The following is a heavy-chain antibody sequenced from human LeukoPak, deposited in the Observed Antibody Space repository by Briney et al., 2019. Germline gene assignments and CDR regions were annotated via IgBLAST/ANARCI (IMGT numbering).Heavy chain of an antibody. V-gene: IGHV1-3*01. Sequence: APVKVSCKASGYTFSGYAIHWVRQAPGQRLEWMGWINAGNGHTKYSQNFQGRVTITRDSSANIVYMDVSSLTSEDTAVYYCARGIWSATRVDYYLDNWGRGTLVTVSS. J-gene: IGHJ4*02. CDR3: ARGIWSATRVDYYLDN. D-gene: IGHD5-24*01. CDR2: INAGNGHT. CDR1: GYTFSGYA.